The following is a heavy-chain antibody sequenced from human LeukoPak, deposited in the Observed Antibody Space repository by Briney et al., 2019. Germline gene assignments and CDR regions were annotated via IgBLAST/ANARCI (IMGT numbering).Heavy chain of an antibody. D-gene: IGHD3-22*01. CDR1: GFTFDDYA. CDR2: ISSSGSTI. J-gene: IGHJ4*02. Sequence: GGSLRLSCAASGFTFDDYAMHWVRQAPGKGLEWVSYISSSGSTIYYADSVKGRFTISRDNAKNSLYLQMNSLRAEDTAVYYCAREWLEYYYDSSGSFDYWGQGTLVTVSS. V-gene: IGHV3-11*01. CDR3: AREWLEYYYDSSGSFDY.